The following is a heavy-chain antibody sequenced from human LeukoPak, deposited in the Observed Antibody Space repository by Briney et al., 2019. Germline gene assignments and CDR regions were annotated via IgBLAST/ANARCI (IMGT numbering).Heavy chain of an antibody. V-gene: IGHV4-4*07. J-gene: IGHJ3*02. CDR3: ARDHSNRDDDAFDM. CDR2: IYTSGST. Sequence: SETLSLTCTVSGGSISSYYWSWIRQPAGKGLEWIGRIYTSGSTNYNPSLKSRATMSVDTSKNQFSLKLSSVTAADTAVYYCARDHSNRDDDAFDMWGQGTMVTVSS. CDR1: GGSISSYY. D-gene: IGHD1-1*01.